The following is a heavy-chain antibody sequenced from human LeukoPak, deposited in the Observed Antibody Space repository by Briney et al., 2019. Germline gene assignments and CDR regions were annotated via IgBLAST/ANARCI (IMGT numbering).Heavy chain of an antibody. Sequence: GGSLRLSCAAFGFTLNSYLMSWVRQAPGRGLEWVANIKKDGSEENYLDSVKGRFTVSRDNAKNSLLLQMNSLRGEDTAVYYCARGNPNRSALDLWGQGTMVTISS. CDR1: GFTLNSYL. CDR2: IKKDGSEE. J-gene: IGHJ3*01. D-gene: IGHD1-14*01. V-gene: IGHV3-7*01. CDR3: ARGNPNRSALDL.